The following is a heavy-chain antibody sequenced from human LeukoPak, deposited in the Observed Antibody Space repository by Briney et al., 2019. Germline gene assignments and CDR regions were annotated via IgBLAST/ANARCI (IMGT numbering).Heavy chain of an antibody. CDR2: INPNSGGT. Sequence: ASVKVSCKASGYTFTGYYMHWVRQAPGQGLEWMGWINPNSGGTNYAQKFQGRVTMTRDTSISTAYMELSRLRSDDTAVYYCARDFLGYSYGYGYFDYWGQGTLVTVSS. V-gene: IGHV1-2*02. D-gene: IGHD5-18*01. CDR3: ARDFLGYSYGYGYFDY. CDR1: GYTFTGYY. J-gene: IGHJ4*02.